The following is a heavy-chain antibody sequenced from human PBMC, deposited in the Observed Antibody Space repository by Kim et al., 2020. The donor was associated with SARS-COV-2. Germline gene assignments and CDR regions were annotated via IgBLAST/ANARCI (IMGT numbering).Heavy chain of an antibody. V-gene: IGHV3-64D*06. CDR2: ITDGGTPT. CDR3: MKDTGDA. CDR1: GFTFSSYA. Sequence: GGSLRLSCSASGFTFSSYAMYWVRQAPGKGLECVSIITDGGTPTYYADSMRGRFNISRDNSKNTVYLQMRSLRSEDTGIYYCMKDTGDAWGQGTLGTVSS. J-gene: IGHJ5*02.